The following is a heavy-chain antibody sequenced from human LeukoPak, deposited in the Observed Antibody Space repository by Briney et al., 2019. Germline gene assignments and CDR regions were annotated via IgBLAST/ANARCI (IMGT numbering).Heavy chain of an antibody. CDR2: ISAYNGNT. Sequence: ASVKVSCKASGYTFTSYAISWVRQAPGQGLEWMGWISAYNGNTNYAQKLQGRVTMTTDTSTSTAYMELRSLRSDDTAVYYCVRVEIAVAAYYYNHYMDVGGKGTTVTVSS. CDR3: VRVEIAVAAYYYNHYMDV. D-gene: IGHD6-19*01. CDR1: GYTFTSYA. V-gene: IGHV1-18*01. J-gene: IGHJ6*03.